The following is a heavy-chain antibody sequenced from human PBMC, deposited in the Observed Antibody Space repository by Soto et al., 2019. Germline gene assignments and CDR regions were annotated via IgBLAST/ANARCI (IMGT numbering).Heavy chain of an antibody. J-gene: IGHJ6*02. CDR1: GGTFSSSA. Sequence: QVQLVQSGAEMKEPGSSVKVSCKTSGGTFSSSAISWLRQAPGQGLEWMGRIIPLFRTPDYAQKFQGRVTIAADESTRTAYMVLSSLSSEDTAVYYCARDNDRLQLGGNYYYILDVWGQGSTITVSS. CDR2: IIPLFRTP. D-gene: IGHD4-4*01. V-gene: IGHV1-69*12. CDR3: ARDNDRLQLGGNYYYILDV.